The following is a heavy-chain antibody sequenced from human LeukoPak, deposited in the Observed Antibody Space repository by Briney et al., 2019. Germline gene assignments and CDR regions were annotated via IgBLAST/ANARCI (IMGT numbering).Heavy chain of an antibody. J-gene: IGHJ4*02. V-gene: IGHV3-74*01. CDR3: ARARYSYGDFDY. CDR1: GFSFSSCW. D-gene: IGHD5-18*01. Sequence: GGSLRLSCAASGFSFSSCWMYWVRQAPGKGLVWVSRINSDGSSTSYADSVKGRFTISRDNAKNTLYLQMNSLRVEDTAVYYCARARYSYGDFDYWGQGTLVTVSS. CDR2: INSDGSST.